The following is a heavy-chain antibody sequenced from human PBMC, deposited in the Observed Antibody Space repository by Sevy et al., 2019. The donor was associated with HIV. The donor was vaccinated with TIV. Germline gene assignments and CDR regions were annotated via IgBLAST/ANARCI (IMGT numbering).Heavy chain of an antibody. J-gene: IGHJ4*02. CDR3: ARVSTFGGVIANYYFDY. Sequence: ASVKVSCKASGYTFTSYGISWVRQAPGQGLEWMGWISAYNGNTNYAQKLQGRVTMTTDTSTSTAYMELSSLRSDDTAVYYCARVSTFGGVIANYYFDYWGQGTLVTVSS. CDR2: ISAYNGNT. V-gene: IGHV1-18*04. D-gene: IGHD3-16*02. CDR1: GYTFTSYG.